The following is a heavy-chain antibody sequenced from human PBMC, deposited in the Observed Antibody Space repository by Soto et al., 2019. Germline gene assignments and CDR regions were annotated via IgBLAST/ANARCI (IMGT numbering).Heavy chain of an antibody. Sequence: ASVKVSCKASGYTLTSYYMHWVRQAPGQGLEWMGIINPSGGSTNYAQKLQGRVTMTTDTSTSTAYMELRSLRSDDTAVCYCARDRFSLVTPEAHDAFDIWGQGTMVTVSS. CDR1: GYTLTSYY. CDR3: ARDRFSLVTPEAHDAFDI. J-gene: IGHJ3*02. V-gene: IGHV1-46*01. CDR2: INPSGGST. D-gene: IGHD4-4*01.